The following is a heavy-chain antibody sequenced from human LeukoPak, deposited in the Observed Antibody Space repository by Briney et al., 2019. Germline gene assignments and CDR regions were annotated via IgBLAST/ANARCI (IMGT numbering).Heavy chain of an antibody. CDR1: GFTFSSYG. Sequence: PGGSLRLSCAASGFTFSSYGMHWVRQAPGKGLEWVAVISYDGSNKYYADSAKGRFTISRDNSKNTLYLQMNSLRAEDTAVYYCAKGGLFPHTAMVPFDYWGQGTLVTVSS. CDR3: AKGGLFPHTAMVPFDY. V-gene: IGHV3-30*18. J-gene: IGHJ4*02. D-gene: IGHD5-18*01. CDR2: ISYDGSNK.